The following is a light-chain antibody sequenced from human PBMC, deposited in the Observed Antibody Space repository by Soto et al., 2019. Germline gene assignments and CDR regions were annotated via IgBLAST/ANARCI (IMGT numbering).Light chain of an antibody. CDR3: QQYNNWPPGT. J-gene: IGKJ1*01. Sequence: EIVMTQSPATLSVSPGERATLSCRASQSVSSNLAWYQQKPGQAPRLLIYGASTRATGIPARFSGSGSGTEFTLTISGLQSEDFAVYYCQQYNNWPPGTFGQGTKVELK. CDR1: QSVSSN. V-gene: IGKV3-15*01. CDR2: GAS.